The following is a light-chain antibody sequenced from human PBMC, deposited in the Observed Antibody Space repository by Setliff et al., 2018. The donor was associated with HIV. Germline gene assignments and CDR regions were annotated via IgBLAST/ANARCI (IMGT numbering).Light chain of an antibody. J-gene: IGLJ3*02. CDR2: DDN. V-gene: IGLV3-21*02. Sequence: SYELTQPPSVSVAPGQTARIACVGDNVGTKSVHWYQQRPGPAPVLVLYDDNVRPAGIPERFSGSKSRNTATLTISRVEAGDEADYYCHVWDSSSDHVVFGGGTKVTVL. CDR3: HVWDSSSDHVV. CDR1: NVGTKS.